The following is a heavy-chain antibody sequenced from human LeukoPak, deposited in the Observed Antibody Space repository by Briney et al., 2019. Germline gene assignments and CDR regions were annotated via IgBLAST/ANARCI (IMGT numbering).Heavy chain of an antibody. D-gene: IGHD3-22*01. CDR1: GFTVSSNY. CDR3: AKDHKYYFDSGTYYEYYFDY. V-gene: IGHV3-66*01. CDR2: IYSGGST. J-gene: IGHJ4*02. Sequence: GGSLRLSCAASGFTVSSNYMSWVRQAPGKGLEWVSVIYSGGSTYYADSVKGRFTISRDNSRNTLFLQMNSLRAEDTAVYYCAKDHKYYFDSGTYYEYYFDYWGQGTLVTVSS.